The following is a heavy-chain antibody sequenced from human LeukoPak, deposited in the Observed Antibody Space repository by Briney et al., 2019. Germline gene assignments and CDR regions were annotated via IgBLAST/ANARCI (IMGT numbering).Heavy chain of an antibody. V-gene: IGHV1-18*01. CDR1: GYTFTSYG. J-gene: IGHJ4*02. CDR3: ARWVGSGWYGDY. D-gene: IGHD6-19*01. Sequence: ASVKVSCKASGYTFTSYGISWVRQAPGQGLEWMGWITGYTGNTNYEQKMQGRVTMTTDTSTSTAYMELRSLRSDDTAVYYCARWVGSGWYGDYWGQGTLVTVSS. CDR2: ITGYTGNT.